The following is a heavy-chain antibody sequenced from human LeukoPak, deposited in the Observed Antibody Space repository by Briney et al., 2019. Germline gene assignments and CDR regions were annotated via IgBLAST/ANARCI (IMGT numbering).Heavy chain of an antibody. Sequence: ASVKVSCKASGYTFTSSYIHWVRQAPGQGLDWMGIINPSGGSTSYAQKFQGRVTMTRDTSTSTVYMELSSLRSEDTAVYYCARWAAAGTSGFDYWGQGTPVTVSS. D-gene: IGHD6-13*01. CDR1: GYTFTSSY. CDR2: INPSGGST. CDR3: ARWAAAGTSGFDY. J-gene: IGHJ4*02. V-gene: IGHV1-46*01.